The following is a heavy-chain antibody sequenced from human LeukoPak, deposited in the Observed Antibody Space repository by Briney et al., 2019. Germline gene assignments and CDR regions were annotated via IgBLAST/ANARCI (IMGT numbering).Heavy chain of an antibody. CDR2: INSDGSST. Sequence: GGSLRLSCAASGFTFSSYWMHWVRQAPGKGLVWVSRINSDGSSTSHADSVKGRFTISRDNAKNTLYLQMNSLRAEDTAVYYCASGGSGSYYPIDYWGQGTLVTVSS. J-gene: IGHJ4*02. CDR3: ASGGSGSYYPIDY. CDR1: GFTFSSYW. V-gene: IGHV3-74*01. D-gene: IGHD3-10*01.